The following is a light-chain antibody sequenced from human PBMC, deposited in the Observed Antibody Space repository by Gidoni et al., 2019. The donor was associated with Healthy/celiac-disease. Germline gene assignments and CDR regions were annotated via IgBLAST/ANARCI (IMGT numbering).Light chain of an antibody. CDR2: DAS. CDR1: QCFSSS. CDR3: QQFNSYPPFT. V-gene: IGKV1-13*02. J-gene: IGKJ3*01. Sequence: IQWTHSPPSLSASVGDRVTITRRATQCFSSSLAWYQQKPGKAPKLLIYDASSLESGVPSRFSGSGSGTDFTLTISSLQPEDFATYSYQQFNSYPPFTFGPGTKVDIK.